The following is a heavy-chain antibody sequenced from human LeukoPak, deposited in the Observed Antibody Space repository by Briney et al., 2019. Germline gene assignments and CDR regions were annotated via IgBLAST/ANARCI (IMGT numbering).Heavy chain of an antibody. J-gene: IGHJ4*02. CDR3: AKYYSTSGSSGGRVFDY. Sequence: PGESLRLSCAASGLTFRSYPMTWVRQAPGKGLEWVSTIGSNAGDTHYADSVKGRFTISRDNSKNSLYLQMNSLRAEDTAVYYCAKYYSTSGSSGGRVFDYWGQGTLVTVSS. CDR1: GLTFRSYP. CDR2: IGSNAGDT. D-gene: IGHD3-10*01. V-gene: IGHV3-23*01.